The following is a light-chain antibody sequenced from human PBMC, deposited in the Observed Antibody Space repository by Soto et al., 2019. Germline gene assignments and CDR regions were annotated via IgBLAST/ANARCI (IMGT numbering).Light chain of an antibody. CDR3: SSYTVRRSWV. J-gene: IGLJ3*02. CDR1: TSDVDYNR. Sequence: QSALTQPASVTGSPGQSITISCTGTTSDVDYNRVSWYQQYPGTAPKLMISEVTNRPSGVSARFSGSRSGNTASLTISGLQPEDAAHYYCSSYTVRRSWVFGGGTKLTVL. V-gene: IGLV2-14*01. CDR2: EVT.